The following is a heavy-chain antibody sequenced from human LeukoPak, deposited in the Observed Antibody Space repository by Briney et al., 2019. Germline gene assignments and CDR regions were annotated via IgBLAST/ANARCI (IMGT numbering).Heavy chain of an antibody. CDR1: GYTFTVHY. J-gene: IGHJ5*01. CDR3: ARASGSYWWFDS. V-gene: IGHV1-2*02. D-gene: IGHD1-26*01. CDR2: VNPNSGDT. Sequence: ASVKVSCKASGYTFTVHYIHWVRQAPGQGLEWMGCVNPNSGDTNYAQKFQGSVTMTRDTSISTVYMELSRLRSDDTAVYYCARASGSYWWFDSWGQGTLVTVSS.